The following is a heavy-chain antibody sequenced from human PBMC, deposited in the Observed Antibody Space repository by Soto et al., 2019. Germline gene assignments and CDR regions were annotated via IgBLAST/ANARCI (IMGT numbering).Heavy chain of an antibody. V-gene: IGHV4-31*03. CDR3: ARCSYSYGYCPLDY. CDR2: IYYSGST. D-gene: IGHD5-18*01. J-gene: IGHJ4*02. Sequence: PSETLSLTCTVSGGSISIGGYYWSWIRHHPGKGLEWIGYIYYSGSTYYNPSLKSRVTISVDTSKNQFSLKLSSVTAADTAVYYCARCSYSYGYCPLDYWGQGTLVTVSS. CDR1: GGSISIGGYY.